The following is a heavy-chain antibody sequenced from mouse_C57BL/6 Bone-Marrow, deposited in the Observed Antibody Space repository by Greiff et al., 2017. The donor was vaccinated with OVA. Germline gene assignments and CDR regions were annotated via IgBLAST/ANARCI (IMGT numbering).Heavy chain of an antibody. Sequence: VQLQQSGPELVKPGASVKISCKASGYSFTGYFMNWVKQSHGKSLEWIGRINPYNGDTFYNQKFKGKATLTVAKSSSTAHMELLSLTSEEFAFYYCARGCWLRREYYYAMDYWGKEPQSPSPQ. J-gene: IGHJ4*01. V-gene: IGHV1-37*01. CDR2: INPYNGDT. D-gene: IGHD2-2*01. CDR1: GYSFTGYF. CDR3: ARGCWLRREYYYAMDY.